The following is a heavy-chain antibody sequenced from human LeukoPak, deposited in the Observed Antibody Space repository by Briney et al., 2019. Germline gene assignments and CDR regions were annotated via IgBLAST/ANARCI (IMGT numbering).Heavy chain of an antibody. J-gene: IGHJ4*02. CDR2: IRYDGSNK. Sequence: PGGSLRLSCAVSGFTFSSYGMHWVRQAPGKGLEWVAFIRYDGSNKYYADSVKGRFTISRDNSKNTLYLQMNSLRAEDTAVYYCAKSLLLWFGEVNYFDYWGQGTLVTVSS. D-gene: IGHD3-10*01. CDR1: GFTFSSYG. V-gene: IGHV3-30*02. CDR3: AKSLLLWFGEVNYFDY.